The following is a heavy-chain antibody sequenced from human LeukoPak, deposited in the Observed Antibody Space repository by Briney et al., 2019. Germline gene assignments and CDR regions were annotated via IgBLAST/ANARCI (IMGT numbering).Heavy chain of an antibody. D-gene: IGHD3-10*01. CDR2: ISAYNGNT. CDR1: GYTFTSYG. Sequence: ASVKVSCKASGYTFTSYGISWVRQAPGQGLEWMGWISAYNGNTNYALKLQGRVTMTTDTSTSTAYMELRSLRSDDTAVYYCARDSGLGSHDAFDIWGQGTMVTVSS. V-gene: IGHV1-18*01. CDR3: ARDSGLGSHDAFDI. J-gene: IGHJ3*02.